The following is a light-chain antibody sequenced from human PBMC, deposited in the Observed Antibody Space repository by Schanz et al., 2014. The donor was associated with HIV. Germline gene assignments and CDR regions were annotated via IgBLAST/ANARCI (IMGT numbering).Light chain of an antibody. CDR2: EVN. V-gene: IGLV2-8*01. Sequence: QSVLTQPASVSGSPGQSVTISCTGTSSDVGGYNHVSWYQQHPGKAPKLMISEVNKRPSGVPDRFSGSKSGNTASLTVSGLQAEDEADYYCSSYEGIHNWVFGGGTKLTVL. CDR1: SSDVGGYNH. J-gene: IGLJ2*01. CDR3: SSYEGIHNWV.